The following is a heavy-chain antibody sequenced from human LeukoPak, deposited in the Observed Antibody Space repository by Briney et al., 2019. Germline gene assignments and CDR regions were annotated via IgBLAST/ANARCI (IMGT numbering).Heavy chain of an antibody. CDR3: ALLWFGDDY. V-gene: IGHV4-34*01. D-gene: IGHD3-10*01. J-gene: IGHJ4*02. Sequence: PSETLSLTCAVYGGSFSGYYWSWIRQPPGKGLEWIGEINHSGSTNYNPSLKSRVTISVDTSKNQFSLKLTSVTAADTAVYYCALLWFGDDYWGQGTLVAVSS. CDR2: INHSGST. CDR1: GGSFSGYY.